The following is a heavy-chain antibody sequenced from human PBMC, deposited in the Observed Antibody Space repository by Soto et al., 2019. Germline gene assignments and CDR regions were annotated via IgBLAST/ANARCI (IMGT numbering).Heavy chain of an antibody. J-gene: IGHJ3*02. CDR1: GFTVSSNY. Sequence: GGSLRLSCAASGFTVSSNYMSWVRQAPGKGLEWVSVIYSGGSTYYADSVKGRFTISRDNSKNTLYLQMNSLRAEDTAVYYCARDPPEADAFDIWGQGTMVTVSS. V-gene: IGHV3-66*01. CDR2: IYSGGST. CDR3: ARDPPEADAFDI.